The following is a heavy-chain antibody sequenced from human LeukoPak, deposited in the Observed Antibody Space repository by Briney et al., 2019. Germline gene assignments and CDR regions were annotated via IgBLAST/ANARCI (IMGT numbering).Heavy chain of an antibody. CDR1: GFTVSSKY. CDR2: IYSGGST. Sequence: GGSLRLSCAASGFTVSSKYMHWVRQAPGKGMEWVSTIYSGGSTYYAASVKDRFSISRDDSKNTLHLQMNTLRDEDTAVYYCARGFQDKDGYKNYFESWGQGTLVTVSS. D-gene: IGHD5-24*01. J-gene: IGHJ4*02. V-gene: IGHV3-66*01. CDR3: ARGFQDKDGYKNYFES.